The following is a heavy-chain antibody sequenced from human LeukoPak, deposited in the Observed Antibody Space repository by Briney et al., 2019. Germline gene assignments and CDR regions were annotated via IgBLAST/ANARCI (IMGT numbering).Heavy chain of an antibody. Sequence: SETLSLTCTVSGGSISSYYWSWIRQPPGKGLEWIGYIYYSGSTNYNPSLKSRVTISVDTSKNQFSLKLISVTAADTAVYYCERSSCGSDCYSLYYFDYWGQGTLVTVSS. J-gene: IGHJ4*02. D-gene: IGHD2-21*02. CDR2: IYYSGST. CDR1: GGSISSYY. CDR3: ERSSCGSDCYSLYYFDY. V-gene: IGHV4-59*01.